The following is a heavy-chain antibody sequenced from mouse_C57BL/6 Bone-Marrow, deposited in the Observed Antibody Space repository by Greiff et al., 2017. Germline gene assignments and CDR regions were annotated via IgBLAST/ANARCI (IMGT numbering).Heavy chain of an antibody. CDR1: GFTFSDYG. Sequence: EVKVVESGGGLVQPGGSLKLSCAASGFTFSDYGMAWVRQAPRTGPEWVAFISNLAYSIYYADPVTGRFTISRENAKNTLYLEMSSRRSEDTAMYYCARYYYDSSGVYFGYWGQGTTLTVSS. CDR2: ISNLAYSI. V-gene: IGHV5-15*01. D-gene: IGHD1-1*01. J-gene: IGHJ2*01. CDR3: ARYYYDSSGVYFGY.